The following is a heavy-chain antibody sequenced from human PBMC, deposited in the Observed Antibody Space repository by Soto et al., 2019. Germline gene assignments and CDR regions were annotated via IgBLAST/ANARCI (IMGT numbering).Heavy chain of an antibody. V-gene: IGHV1-18*01. CDR1: GYTFTSYG. CDR3: ARDFVPKYYDFWSGSDAHDY. CDR2: ISAYNGNT. D-gene: IGHD3-3*01. J-gene: IGHJ4*02. Sequence: GASVKVSCKASGYTFTSYGISWVRQAPGQGLEWMGWISAYNGNTNYAQKLQGRVTMTTDTSTSTAYMELRSLRSDDTAAYYCARDFVPKYYDFWSGSDAHDYWGQGTLVTVSS.